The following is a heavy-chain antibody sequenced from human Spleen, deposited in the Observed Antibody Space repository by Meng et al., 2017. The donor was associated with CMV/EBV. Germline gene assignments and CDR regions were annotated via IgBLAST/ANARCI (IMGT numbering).Heavy chain of an antibody. Sequence: GESLKISCAASGFTVTGNHMSWVRQAPGKGLEWVSVVYNDGRIYHADSVKGRFTSSRDNSKNTLYLQMNSLRAEDTAVYYCARDCSSTSCYSDYYYYGMDVWGQGTTVTVSS. J-gene: IGHJ6*02. CDR2: VYNDGRI. CDR3: ARDCSSTSCYSDYYYYGMDV. CDR1: GFTVTGNH. D-gene: IGHD2-2*01. V-gene: IGHV3-53*01.